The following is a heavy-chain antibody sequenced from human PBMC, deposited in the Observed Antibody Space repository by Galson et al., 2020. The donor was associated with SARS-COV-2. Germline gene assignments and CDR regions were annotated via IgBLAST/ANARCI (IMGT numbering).Heavy chain of an antibody. Sequence: SETLSLTCTVSGGSISSGGYYWSWIRQHPGKGLEWIGYIYYSGSTYYNPSLKSRVTISVDTSKNQFSLKLSSVTAADTAVYYCARGLLWFGEFAPYFDYWCQGTLVTVSS. V-gene: IGHV4-31*03. CDR1: GGSISSGGYY. CDR3: ARGLLWFGEFAPYFDY. CDR2: IYYSGST. J-gene: IGHJ4*02. D-gene: IGHD3-10*01.